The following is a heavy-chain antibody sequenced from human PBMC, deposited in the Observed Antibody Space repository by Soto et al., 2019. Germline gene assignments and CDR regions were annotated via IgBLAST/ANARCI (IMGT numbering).Heavy chain of an antibody. CDR2: IYYSGST. Sequence: SETLSLTCTVSGGSISSYYWSWIRQPPGRGLEWIGYIYYSGSTNYNPSLKSRVTISVDTSKNQFSLKLSSVTAADTAVYYCARVNYDFWSGPAPYYYYYGMDVWGQGTSVTVSS. CDR1: GGSISSYY. V-gene: IGHV4-59*01. J-gene: IGHJ6*02. CDR3: ARVNYDFWSGPAPYYYYYGMDV. D-gene: IGHD3-3*01.